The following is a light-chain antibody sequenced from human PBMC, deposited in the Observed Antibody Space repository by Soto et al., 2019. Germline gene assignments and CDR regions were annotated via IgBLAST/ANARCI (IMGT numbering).Light chain of an antibody. Sequence: DIQMTQSPSTLSASVGDRVIITCRASQTIRSWLAWYQQKPGRAPKVLIYDASTLESGVPSRFSGSGSGTEFTLTISSLQPDDSATYYCQQYNGYWTFGQGTKVEIK. CDR3: QQYNGYWT. CDR2: DAS. J-gene: IGKJ1*01. V-gene: IGKV1-5*01. CDR1: QTIRSW.